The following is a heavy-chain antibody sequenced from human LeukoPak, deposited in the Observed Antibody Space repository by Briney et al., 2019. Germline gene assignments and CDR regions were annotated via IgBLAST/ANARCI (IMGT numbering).Heavy chain of an antibody. D-gene: IGHD6-19*01. J-gene: IGHJ4*02. CDR3: EKIAVSGSWFFDY. V-gene: IGHV3-21*01. Sequence: PGGSLRLSCAASGFTFNNHGMIWVRQAPGKGLEWVSSINSTSTYIHYADSVKGRFSISIDNAQNSLYLEMNSLRAADTGLYYCEKIAVSGSWFFDYWGRGTLVTVSS. CDR2: INSTSTYI. CDR1: GFTFNNHG.